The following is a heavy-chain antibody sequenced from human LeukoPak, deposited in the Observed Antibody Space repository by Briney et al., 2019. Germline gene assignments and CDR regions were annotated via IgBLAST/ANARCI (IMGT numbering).Heavy chain of an antibody. Sequence: SETLSLTCAVYGGSFSGYYWSWIRQPPGKGLEWIGEINHSGSTNYNPSLKSRVTISVDTSKNQFSLKLSSVIAADTAVYYCARGGPITMVRGVIYYYYGMDVWGKGTTVTVSS. D-gene: IGHD3-10*01. CDR2: INHSGST. CDR1: GGSFSGYY. V-gene: IGHV4-34*01. J-gene: IGHJ6*04. CDR3: ARGGPITMVRGVIYYYYGMDV.